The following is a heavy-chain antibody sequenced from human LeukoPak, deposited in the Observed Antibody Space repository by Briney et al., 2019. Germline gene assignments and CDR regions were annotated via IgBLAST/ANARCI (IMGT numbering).Heavy chain of an antibody. CDR1: GFTFSSYA. CDR3: VRSAFHAGSGNYYDY. Sequence: GGSLRLSCAASGFTFSSYAMSWVRQAPGKGLEWVSAISGRGGSTYYADSVKGRFTISRDNSKNTLYLQMNSLRAEDTAVYYCVRSAFHAGSGNYYDYWGQGTLVTVSS. J-gene: IGHJ4*02. V-gene: IGHV3-23*01. CDR2: ISGRGGST. D-gene: IGHD3-22*01.